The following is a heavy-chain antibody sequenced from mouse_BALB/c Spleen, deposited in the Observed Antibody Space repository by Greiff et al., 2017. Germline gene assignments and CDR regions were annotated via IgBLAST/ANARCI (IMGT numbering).Heavy chain of an antibody. J-gene: IGHJ1*01. V-gene: IGHV5-12-1*01. Sequence: VQLKESGGGLVKPGGSLTLSCAASGFAFRSYDMSWVRQTPEKRLERVAYISSGGGSTYYPDTVKGRCTISRDNAKNTLYLQMSSLKSEDTAMYYCAIQGSGYDGWYMDVWGAGTTVTVSS. CDR2: ISSGGGST. D-gene: IGHD2-2*01. CDR3: AIQGSGYDGWYMDV. CDR1: GFAFRSYD.